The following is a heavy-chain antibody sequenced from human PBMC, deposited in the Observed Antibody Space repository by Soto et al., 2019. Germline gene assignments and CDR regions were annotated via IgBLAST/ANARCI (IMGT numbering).Heavy chain of an antibody. D-gene: IGHD3-3*01. CDR3: AREAFGVVPYYYYYGMDV. J-gene: IGHJ6*02. V-gene: IGHV4-31*03. Sequence: SETLSLTCTVSGGSISSGGYYWSWIRQHPGKGLEWIGYIYYSGSTYYNPSLKSRVTISVDTSKNQFSLKLSSVTAADTAVYYCAREAFGVVPYYYYYGMDVWGQGTTVTVSS. CDR2: IYYSGST. CDR1: GGSISSGGYY.